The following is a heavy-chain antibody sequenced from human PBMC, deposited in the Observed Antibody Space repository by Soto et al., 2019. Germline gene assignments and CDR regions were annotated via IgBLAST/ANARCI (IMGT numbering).Heavy chain of an antibody. Sequence: SETLSLTCAVSGGSISSGCYSWSWIRQPPGKGLEWIGYIYHSGSTYYNPSLKSRVTISVDRSKNQFSLKLSSVTAADTAVYYCARGGGYSYGSSDWFDPWGQGTLVTVSS. V-gene: IGHV4-30-2*01. CDR3: ARGGGYSYGSSDWFDP. D-gene: IGHD5-18*01. CDR1: GGSISSGCYS. J-gene: IGHJ5*02. CDR2: IYHSGST.